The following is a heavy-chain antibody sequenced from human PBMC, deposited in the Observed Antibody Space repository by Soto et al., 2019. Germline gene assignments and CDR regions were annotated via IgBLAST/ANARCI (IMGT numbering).Heavy chain of an antibody. CDR3: AKDLPFYFESSGYYREYFQH. Sequence: PGRTLRICCAASGFTFSSYGMHWVRQAPGKGLEWVAVISYDGSNKYYADSVKGRFTISRDNSNNTLYLQMNSLRAEDTAVYYFAKDLPFYFESSGYYREYFQHWSKGTLVTVSS. V-gene: IGHV3-30*18. D-gene: IGHD3-22*01. CDR1: GFTFSSYG. CDR2: ISYDGSNK. J-gene: IGHJ1*01.